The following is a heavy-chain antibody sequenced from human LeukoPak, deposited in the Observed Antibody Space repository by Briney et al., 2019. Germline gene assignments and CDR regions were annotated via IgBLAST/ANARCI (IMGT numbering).Heavy chain of an antibody. D-gene: IGHD4-17*01. CDR1: GFTFSSYS. Sequence: GGSLRLSCAASGFTFSSYSMNWVRQAPGRGLGWVSSISSSSYIYYADSVKGRFTISRDNAKNSLYLQMNSLRAEDTAVYYCARDEAGYGDYFDYWGQGTLVTVSS. V-gene: IGHV3-21*01. CDR3: ARDEAGYGDYFDY. J-gene: IGHJ4*02. CDR2: ISSSSYI.